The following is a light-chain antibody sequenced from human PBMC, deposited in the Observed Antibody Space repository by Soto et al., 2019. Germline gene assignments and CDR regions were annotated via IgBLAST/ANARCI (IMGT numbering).Light chain of an antibody. J-gene: IGKJ1*01. V-gene: IGKV3-20*01. CDR2: GAS. CDR1: QSVSSSY. Sequence: GLTPCPLTLSLAARATLSCRASQSVSSSYLAWYQQKPGQAPRLLIYGASSRATGIPDRFSGSVSGTDFTLTISRLEPEDFAAYYCQQYGSSRTFGQGTKVDI. CDR3: QQYGSSRT.